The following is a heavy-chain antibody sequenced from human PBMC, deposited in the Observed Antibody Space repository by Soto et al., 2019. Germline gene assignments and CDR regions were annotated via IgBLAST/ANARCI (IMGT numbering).Heavy chain of an antibody. CDR3: ARGFPDHTYYYDSSSYYTVGGFDY. J-gene: IGHJ4*02. CDR2: IIPIFGTA. CDR1: GGTFSRYA. Sequence: QVQLVQSGAEVKKPGSSVKVSCKASGGTFSRYAISWVRQAPGQGLEWMGGIIPIFGTANYAQKFQGRVTITADESTSTAYMELSSLRSEDTAVYYCARGFPDHTYYYDSSSYYTVGGFDYWGQGTLVTVSS. V-gene: IGHV1-69*01. D-gene: IGHD3-22*01.